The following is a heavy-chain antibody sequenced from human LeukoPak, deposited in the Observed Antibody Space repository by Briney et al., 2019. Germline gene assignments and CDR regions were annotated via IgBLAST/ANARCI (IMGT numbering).Heavy chain of an antibody. CDR2: INPNSGGT. D-gene: IGHD6-6*01. CDR3: ASGPKQARTPQMPFDY. CDR1: GYTFTGYY. V-gene: IGHV1-2*02. J-gene: IGHJ4*02. Sequence: GASVKVSCKASGYTFTGYYMHWVRQAPGQGLEWMGWINPNSGGTNYAQKFQGGVTMTRDTSISTAYMELSRLRSDDTAVYYCASGPKQARTPQMPFDYWGQGTLVTVSS.